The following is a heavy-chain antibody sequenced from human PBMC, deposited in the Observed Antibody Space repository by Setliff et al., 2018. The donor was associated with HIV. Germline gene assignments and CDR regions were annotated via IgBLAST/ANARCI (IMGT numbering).Heavy chain of an antibody. Sequence: ASVKVSCKASGYTFTSYAMHWVRQAPGQRLEWMGWINAGNGNTKYSQEFQGRVTITSDTSASTAYLELSSLKSEDMAVYYCARVKTGDPLYFDHWGQGTLVTVSS. J-gene: IGHJ4*02. CDR3: ARVKTGDPLYFDH. D-gene: IGHD7-27*01. CDR2: INAGNGNT. CDR1: GYTFTSYA. V-gene: IGHV1-3*03.